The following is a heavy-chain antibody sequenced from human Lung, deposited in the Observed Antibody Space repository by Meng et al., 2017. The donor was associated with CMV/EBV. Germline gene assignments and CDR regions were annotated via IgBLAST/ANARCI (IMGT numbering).Heavy chain of an antibody. CDR1: GYSISSGYY. Sequence: GSLRLXXTVSGYSISSGYYWCWIRQPPGKGLEWIGSIYHSGSTYYNPSLKSRVTISVDTSKNQFSLKLTSVTAADTAVYYCARDGRYCTNGVCSYDAFDIWGQGTMVTVSS. CDR2: IYHSGST. J-gene: IGHJ3*02. CDR3: ARDGRYCTNGVCSYDAFDI. D-gene: IGHD2-8*01. V-gene: IGHV4-38-2*02.